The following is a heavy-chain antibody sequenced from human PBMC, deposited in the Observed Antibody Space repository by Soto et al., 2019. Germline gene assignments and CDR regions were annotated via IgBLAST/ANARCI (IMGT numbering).Heavy chain of an antibody. CDR2: ISADGTNK. CDR3: ARAPTSRFDY. J-gene: IGHJ4*02. Sequence: GGSLRLSCSASGFTFSTFAVHWVRQAPGKGLEWVAVISADGTNKYYADSVKGRFTISRDNSKNTLFLQMDSLRTEDTAMYYCARAPTSRFDYWGQGTLVTVSS. CDR1: GFTFSTFA. V-gene: IGHV3-30-3*01.